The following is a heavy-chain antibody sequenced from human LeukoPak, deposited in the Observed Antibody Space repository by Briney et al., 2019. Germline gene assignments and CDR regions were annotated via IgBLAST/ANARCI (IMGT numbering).Heavy chain of an antibody. J-gene: IGHJ4*02. D-gene: IGHD6-13*01. CDR2: ISYDGSNK. V-gene: IGHV3-30*03. CDR1: GFTFSSYG. Sequence: GRSLRLSCAASGFTFSSYGMHWVRQAPGKGLEGVAVISYDGSNKYYADSVKGRFTISRDNSKNTLYLQMNSLRAEDTAVYYCAFLLAAAGSLDYWGQGTLVTVSS. CDR3: AFLLAAAGSLDY.